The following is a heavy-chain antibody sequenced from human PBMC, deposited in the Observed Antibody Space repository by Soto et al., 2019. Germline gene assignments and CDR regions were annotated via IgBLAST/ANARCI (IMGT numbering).Heavy chain of an antibody. Sequence: PSETLSLTCNVSGGSMNSYYWSWIRQPPGKGLEWIGYIYYTGNTSYNPSLNSRVTFSVDTSKNQLFLTLSSVTAADTAIYYCARASTYYGSGPFDYWGQGALVTVSS. J-gene: IGHJ4*02. V-gene: IGHV4-59*01. CDR3: ARASTYYGSGPFDY. D-gene: IGHD3-10*01. CDR1: GGSMNSYY. CDR2: IYYTGNT.